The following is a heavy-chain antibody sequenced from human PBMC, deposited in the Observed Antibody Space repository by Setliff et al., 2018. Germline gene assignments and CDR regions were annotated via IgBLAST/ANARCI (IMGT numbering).Heavy chain of an antibody. CDR2: IYTSGST. V-gene: IGHV4-61*09. D-gene: IGHD6-19*01. J-gene: IGHJ6*03. CDR1: GGSISSGSDY. CDR3: ARAISGWYSAHYYYMDV. Sequence: LSLTCSVSGGSISSGSDYWTWIRQPAGKGLGWIGHIYTSGSTNYNPSLKSRVTISVDASKNQLSLNLRSVTAADTAVYYCARAISGWYSAHYYYMDVWGKGTTVTVSS.